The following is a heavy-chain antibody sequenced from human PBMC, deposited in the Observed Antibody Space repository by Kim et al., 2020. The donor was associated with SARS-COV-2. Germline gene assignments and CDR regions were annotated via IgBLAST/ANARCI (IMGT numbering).Heavy chain of an antibody. V-gene: IGHV3-23*01. D-gene: IGHD2-2*01. J-gene: IGHJ4*02. CDR3: AKDLKTSYGAFDY. Sequence: YADSVKGRFTISRDNSKNTLYLQMNSLRADDTAVYYCAKDLKTSYGAFDYWGQGTLVTVSS.